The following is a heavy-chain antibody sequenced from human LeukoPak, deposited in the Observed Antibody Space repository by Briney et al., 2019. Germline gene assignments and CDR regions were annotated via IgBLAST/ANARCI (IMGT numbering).Heavy chain of an antibody. CDR2: IYYSGST. CDR1: GGSISSYY. V-gene: IGHV4-59*01. D-gene: IGHD2-2*01. Sequence: SETLSLTCTVSGGSISSYYWSWIRQPPGKGLEWIGSIYYSGSTNYNPSLKSRVTISVDTSKNQFSLKLSSVTAADTAVYYCARGAGSTRENDIWGQGTMVTVSS. CDR3: ARGAGSTRENDI. J-gene: IGHJ3*02.